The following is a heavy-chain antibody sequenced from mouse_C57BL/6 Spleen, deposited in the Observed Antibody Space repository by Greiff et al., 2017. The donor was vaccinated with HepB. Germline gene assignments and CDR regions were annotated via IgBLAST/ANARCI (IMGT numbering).Heavy chain of an antibody. CDR3: AREAGTTYWYFDV. V-gene: IGHV1-50*01. CDR1: GYTFTSYW. D-gene: IGHD4-1*01. Sequence: QVQLKQPGAELVKPGASVKLSCKASGYTFTSYWMQWVKQRPGQGLEWIGEIDPSDSYTNYNQKFKGKATLTVDTSSSTAYMQLSSLTSEDSAVYYCAREAGTTYWYFDVWGTGTTVTVSS. J-gene: IGHJ1*03. CDR2: IDPSDSYT.